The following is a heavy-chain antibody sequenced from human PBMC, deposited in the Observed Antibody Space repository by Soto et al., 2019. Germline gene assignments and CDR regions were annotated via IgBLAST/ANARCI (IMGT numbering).Heavy chain of an antibody. Sequence: QVQLVESGGGVVQPGRSLRLSCATSGFIFSSYGIHWLRQAPGKGLEWLAIISHDGNKKYYADYVKGRFTISRDNSKNTVYLQMDSLRVEDTAVYYCARDGGDFDYWGQGTLVTVSS. CDR3: ARDGGDFDY. D-gene: IGHD3-16*01. CDR1: GFIFSSYG. J-gene: IGHJ4*02. CDR2: ISHDGNKK. V-gene: IGHV3-33*05.